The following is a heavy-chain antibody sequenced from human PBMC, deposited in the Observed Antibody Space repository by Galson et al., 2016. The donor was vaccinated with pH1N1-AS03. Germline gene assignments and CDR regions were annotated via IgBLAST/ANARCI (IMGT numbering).Heavy chain of an antibody. CDR3: TRDGTDTYFDFDF. V-gene: IGHV3-48*03. J-gene: IGHJ4*02. CDR1: GFAFRSHS. Sequence: SLRLSCAASGFAFRSHSMNWVRRAPGKGLEWISYITGVGVTMYGDSVRGRFVLSRDNAKNSVSLQMNSLRAEDTAIYYCTRDGTDTYFDFDFWGQGTLATVSS. D-gene: IGHD2/OR15-2a*01. CDR2: ITGVGVT.